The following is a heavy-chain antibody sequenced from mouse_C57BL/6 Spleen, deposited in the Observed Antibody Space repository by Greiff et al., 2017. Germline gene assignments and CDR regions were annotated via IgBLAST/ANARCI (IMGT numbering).Heavy chain of an antibody. J-gene: IGHJ3*01. CDR1: GYTFTEYT. D-gene: IGHD1-1*01. V-gene: IGHV1-62-2*01. CDR2: FYPGSGSI. Sequence: VQLQQSGAELVKPGASVKLSCKASGYTFTEYTIHWVKQRSGQGLEWIGWFYPGSGSIKYNEKFKDKATLTVDKSSSTAYMELSRLTSEDSAVYFCARHGVPYYYGCSWVAYWGQGTLVTVSA. CDR3: ARHGVPYYYGCSWVAY.